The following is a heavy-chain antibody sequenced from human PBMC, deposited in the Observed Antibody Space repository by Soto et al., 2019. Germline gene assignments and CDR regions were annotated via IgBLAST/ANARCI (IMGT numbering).Heavy chain of an antibody. J-gene: IGHJ5*02. CDR3: ASSQGSSSYNWFDP. D-gene: IGHD6-6*01. CDR2: IKHSGST. CDR1: GGSFSGYY. Sequence: PAETLCVTCAFYGGSFSGYYWSWIGQPPGKGLEWIGEIKHSGSTNYNPSLKSRVTISVDTSKNQFSLKLSSVTAADTAVYYCASSQGSSSYNWFDPWGQGTLVTVSS. V-gene: IGHV4-34*01.